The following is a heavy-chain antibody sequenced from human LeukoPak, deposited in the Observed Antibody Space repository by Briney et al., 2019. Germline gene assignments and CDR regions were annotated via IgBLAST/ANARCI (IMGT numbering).Heavy chain of an antibody. V-gene: IGHV4-59*08. Sequence: SETLSLTCTVSGGSISSYYWSWIRQPPGKGLEWIGYIYYSGSANYNPSLKSRVTISVDTSMNQFSLKLSSVTAADTAVYYCARHLGVTLDGWGQGTTVTVSS. CDR2: IYYSGSA. J-gene: IGHJ6*02. CDR3: ARHLGVTLDG. CDR1: GGSISSYY. D-gene: IGHD3-16*01.